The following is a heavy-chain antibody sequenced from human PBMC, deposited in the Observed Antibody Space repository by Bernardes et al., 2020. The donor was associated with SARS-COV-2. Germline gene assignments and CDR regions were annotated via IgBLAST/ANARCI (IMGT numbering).Heavy chain of an antibody. CDR1: GFAFSTYA. V-gene: IGHV3-30-3*01. D-gene: IGHD1-26*01. CDR3: AREWEDYTSSLFDY. J-gene: IGHJ4*02. CDR2: VSFDGTTK. Sequence: VWSLSLSCAASGFAFSTYAMHWVRQAPGKGLEWVAIVSFDGTTKYNTDSVKGRFTISRDNSKNTLFLQMNSLTTEDTAVYYCAREWEDYTSSLFDYWGQRTLVTVPS.